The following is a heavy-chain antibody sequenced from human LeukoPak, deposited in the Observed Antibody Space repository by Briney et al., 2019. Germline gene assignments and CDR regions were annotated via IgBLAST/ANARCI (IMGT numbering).Heavy chain of an antibody. V-gene: IGHV3-30*09. Sequence: GWSLRLSCVTSGFTFRKQAMHWVRQGPGKGREGVAVISDDRNSKFYADSVKGRFAIFRDNSKNTLFLQINSLSPEDTAMYYCAGVDDLDAFDIWGQGTLVTVAS. CDR1: GFTFRKQA. CDR2: ISDDRNSK. J-gene: IGHJ3*02. D-gene: IGHD2-2*03. CDR3: AGVDDLDAFDI.